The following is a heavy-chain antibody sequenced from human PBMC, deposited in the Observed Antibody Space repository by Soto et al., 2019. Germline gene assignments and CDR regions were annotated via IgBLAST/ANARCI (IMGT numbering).Heavy chain of an antibody. CDR3: ARDRHQTYYDFWGGFGVRGYRPGTGGFDP. V-gene: IGHV4-4*07. D-gene: IGHD3-3*01. CDR1: GGSISSYY. Sequence: QVQLQESGPGLVKPSETLSLTCTVSGGSISSYYWSWIRQPAGKGLECIGRIYTSGSTNYNPSLKSLVTMTVDTSKHQSALKLSSVTAAETAVYYCARDRHQTYYDFWGGFGVRGYRPGTGGFDPWGQGTLVTVSS. CDR2: IYTSGST. J-gene: IGHJ5*02.